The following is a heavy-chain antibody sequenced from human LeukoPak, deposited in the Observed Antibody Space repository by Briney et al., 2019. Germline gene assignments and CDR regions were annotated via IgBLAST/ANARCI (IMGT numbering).Heavy chain of an antibody. J-gene: IGHJ6*03. Sequence: GGSLRLSCAASGFTVSSNYMSWVRQAPGKGLEWVSVIYSGGSTYYADSVKGRFTISRDNSKNTLYLQMNSLRAEDTAVYYCARGGFGAPYYMDVWGKGTTVTISS. CDR3: ARGGFGAPYYMDV. CDR1: GFTVSSNY. V-gene: IGHV3-53*01. D-gene: IGHD3-10*01. CDR2: IYSGGST.